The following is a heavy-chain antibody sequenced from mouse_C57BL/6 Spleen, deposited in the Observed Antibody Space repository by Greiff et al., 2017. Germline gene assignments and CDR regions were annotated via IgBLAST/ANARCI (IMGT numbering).Heavy chain of an antibody. CDR1: GYTFTSYW. CDR2: IDPSDSET. CDR3: AREGGPLYFDD. V-gene: IGHV1-52*01. J-gene: IGHJ2*01. Sequence: VQLQQPGAELVRPGSSVKLSCKASGYTFTSYWMHWVKQRPIQGLEWIGNIDPSDSETHYNQKFKDKATLTVDKSSSTAYMQLSSLTSEDSAVYYCAREGGPLYFDDWGPGTTLTVSS.